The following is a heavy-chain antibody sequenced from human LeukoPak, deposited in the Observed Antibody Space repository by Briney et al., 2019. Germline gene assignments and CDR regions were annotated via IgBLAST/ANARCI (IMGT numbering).Heavy chain of an antibody. CDR1: GGSISSGGYY. J-gene: IGHJ5*02. CDR3: ARVRSSSVVVPAAIAWFDP. Sequence: SETLSLTCTVSGGSISSGGYYWSWIRQHPGKGLEWIGYIYYSGSTYYNPSLKSRVTISVDTSKNQFSLKLSSVTAADTAVYYCARVRSSSVVVPAAIAWFDPWGQGTLVTVSS. CDR2: IYYSGST. D-gene: IGHD2-2*01. V-gene: IGHV4-31*03.